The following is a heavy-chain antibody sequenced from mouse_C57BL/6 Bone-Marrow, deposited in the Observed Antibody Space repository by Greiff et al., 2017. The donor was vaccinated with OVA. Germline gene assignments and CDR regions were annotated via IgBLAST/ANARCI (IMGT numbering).Heavy chain of an antibody. CDR1: GYTFTSYG. D-gene: IGHD1-1*02. CDR2: IYPRSGNT. J-gene: IGHJ3*01. CDR3: ARSGGYWFAY. V-gene: IGHV1-81*01. Sequence: QVQLQQPGAELVKPGASVKLSCKASGYTFTSYGISWVKQRTGQGLEWIGEIYPRSGNTYYNEKFKGKATLTADKSSSTAYMELRSLTSEDSAVYYCARSGGYWFAYWGQGTLVTVSA.